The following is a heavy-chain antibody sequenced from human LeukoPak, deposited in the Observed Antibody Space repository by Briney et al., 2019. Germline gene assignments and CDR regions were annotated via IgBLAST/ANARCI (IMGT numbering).Heavy chain of an antibody. CDR3: AKPNYYDRGGYLFDY. J-gene: IGHJ4*02. CDR2: IRYDGSNK. V-gene: IGHV3-30*02. D-gene: IGHD3-22*01. Sequence: GGSLRLSCAASGFTFSSYGMHWVRQAPGKGLEWVAFIRYDGSNKYYADSVKGRFTISRDNSKNTLYLQMNSLRAEDTAVYYCAKPNYYDRGGYLFDYWGQGTLVTVSS. CDR1: GFTFSSYG.